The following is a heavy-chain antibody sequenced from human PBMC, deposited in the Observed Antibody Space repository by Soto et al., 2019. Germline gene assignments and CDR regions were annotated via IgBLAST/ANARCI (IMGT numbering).Heavy chain of an antibody. CDR1: GFTFNNYA. J-gene: IGHJ4*02. Sequence: GGSMRLSCAASGFTFNNYAMNWVRQAPGKGLQWVSSISGTGISTYYADSVKGRFNISRDNSKNTLFLQVNSLRADDTAVYYCVKGAYDSSRSSTDYWGQGTLMTV. CDR3: VKGAYDSSRSSTDY. V-gene: IGHV3-23*01. CDR2: ISGTGIST. D-gene: IGHD3-22*01.